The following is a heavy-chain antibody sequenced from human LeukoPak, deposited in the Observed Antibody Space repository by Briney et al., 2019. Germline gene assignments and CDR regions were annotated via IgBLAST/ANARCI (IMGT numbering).Heavy chain of an antibody. D-gene: IGHD2-2*01. CDR2: INHSGST. J-gene: IGHJ4*02. CDR1: GGSFSGYY. Sequence: NPSETLSLTCAVYGGSFSGYYWSWIRQPPGKGLEWIGEINHSGSTNYNPSLKSRVTISVDTSKNQFSLKLSSVTAADTAVYYCARRPAAARWKGIDYWGQGTLVTVSS. CDR3: ARRPAAARWKGIDY. V-gene: IGHV4-34*01.